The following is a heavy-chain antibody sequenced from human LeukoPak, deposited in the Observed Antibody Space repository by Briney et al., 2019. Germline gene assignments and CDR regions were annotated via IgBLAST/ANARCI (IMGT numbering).Heavy chain of an antibody. CDR1: GFTFDDYA. J-gene: IGHJ5*02. Sequence: GGSLRLSCAASGFTFDDYAMSWVRQAPGKGLEWVSGINWNGGSTNYADSVKGRFTISRDNSKNTLYLQMNSLRAEDTAVYYCARVFYGSGGWFDPWGQGTRVTVSS. V-gene: IGHV3-20*04. CDR2: INWNGGST. D-gene: IGHD3-10*01. CDR3: ARVFYGSGGWFDP.